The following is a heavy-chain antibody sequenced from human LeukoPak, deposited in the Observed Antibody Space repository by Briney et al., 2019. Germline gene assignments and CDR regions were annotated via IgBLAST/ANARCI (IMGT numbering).Heavy chain of an antibody. CDR3: AKGAAAGLVDWFDP. CDR1: GFTVSSNY. J-gene: IGHJ5*02. CDR2: ITGRGDET. D-gene: IGHD6-13*01. V-gene: IGHV3-23*01. Sequence: GGSLRLSCAASGFTVSSNYMSWVRQAPGKGLEWVSSITGRGDETFYADSVKGRFSLSRDNSKNMLYLQMYSLGAEDTAIYYCAKGAAAGLVDWFDPWGQGTLVTVSS.